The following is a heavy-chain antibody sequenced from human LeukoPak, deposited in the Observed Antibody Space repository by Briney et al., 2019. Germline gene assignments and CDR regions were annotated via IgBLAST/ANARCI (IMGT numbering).Heavy chain of an antibody. CDR2: IYYSGST. CDR1: GGSISSYY. J-gene: IGHJ4*02. D-gene: IGHD3-22*01. V-gene: IGHV4-59*01. Sequence: SETLSLTCTVSGGSISSYYWSWIRQPPGKGLEWIGYIYYSGSTNYNPSLKSRVTISVDTSKNQFSLKLSSVTAADTAVYYCARDLSGDYDSSEIDYRGQGALVTVSS. CDR3: ARDLSGDYDSSEIDY.